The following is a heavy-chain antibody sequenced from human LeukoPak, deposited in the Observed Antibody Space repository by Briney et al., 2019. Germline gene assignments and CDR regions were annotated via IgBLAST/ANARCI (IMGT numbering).Heavy chain of an antibody. CDR1: GFILSNHW. D-gene: IGHD3-10*01. V-gene: IGHV3-23*01. CDR3: AKDQRFDSPHYLDS. CDR2: ISASGGST. Sequence: PGSSLRLSCAASGFILSNHWMTWVRQVPGKGLEWVSGISASGGSTSYADSVRGRLTLSSDNSKNTLYVQIMSLGAAATAVYYCAKDQRFDSPHYLDSWGQGTLVTVSS. J-gene: IGHJ4*02.